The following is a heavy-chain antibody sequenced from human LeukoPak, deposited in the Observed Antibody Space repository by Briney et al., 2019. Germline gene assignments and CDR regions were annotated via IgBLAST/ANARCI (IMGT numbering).Heavy chain of an antibody. J-gene: IGHJ4*02. CDR2: IHPSLGST. CDR3: ARDTVGGATEACDY. Sequence: ASVTVSCKASGYTFPRYCMHWVRQAPGQGLEWMGIIHPSLGSTSYAQMYQGKVPITRDTSTSTVYMELSSQRSEDTAMYYCARDTVGGATEACDYWGQGTLVPVSS. D-gene: IGHD1-26*01. V-gene: IGHV1-46*01. CDR1: GYTFPRYC.